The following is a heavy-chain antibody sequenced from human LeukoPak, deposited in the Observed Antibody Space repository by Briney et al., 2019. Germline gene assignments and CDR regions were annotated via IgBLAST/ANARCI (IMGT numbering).Heavy chain of an antibody. CDR3: ARDYHYFDSSDWEDCFDP. Sequence: AAVRVSCKASGYTFTSYGISWVRQVPGQGLEWMGWISAYDGDTNYAQELQGRLTMATDTSTSTAYMELRSLRSDDTAVYYCARDYHYFDSSDWEDCFDPWGQGTLVAVSS. D-gene: IGHD3-22*01. J-gene: IGHJ5*02. CDR1: GYTFTSYG. CDR2: ISAYDGDT. V-gene: IGHV1-18*01.